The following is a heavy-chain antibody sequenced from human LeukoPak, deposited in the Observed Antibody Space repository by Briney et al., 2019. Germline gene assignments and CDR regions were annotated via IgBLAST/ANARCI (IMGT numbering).Heavy chain of an antibody. CDR3: TRGSSGRRDN. D-gene: IGHD6-19*01. V-gene: IGHV1-8*01. CDR1: GYTFTSCD. J-gene: IGHJ4*02. CDR2: MNPNSGNT. Sequence: ASVNVSCKASGYTFTSCDINWVGQATGQGLEWMGWMNPNSGNTGYGQSFQGRITMTRDISIGTAYMELSNLTSEDTAIYYCTRGSSGRRDNWGQGTLVTVSA.